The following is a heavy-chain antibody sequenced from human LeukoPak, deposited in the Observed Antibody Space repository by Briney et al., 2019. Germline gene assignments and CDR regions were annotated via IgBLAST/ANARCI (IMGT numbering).Heavy chain of an antibody. CDR2: ISYDGSNK. V-gene: IGHV3-30*04. J-gene: IGHJ5*02. Sequence: GRSLRLSCAASGFTFSSYATHWVRQAPGKGLEWVAVISYDGSNKYYADSVKGRFTISRDNSKNTLYLQMNSLRAEDTAVYYCARALSSSWYPNQFDPWGQGTLVTVSS. CDR3: ARALSSSWYPNQFDP. D-gene: IGHD6-13*01. CDR1: GFTFSSYA.